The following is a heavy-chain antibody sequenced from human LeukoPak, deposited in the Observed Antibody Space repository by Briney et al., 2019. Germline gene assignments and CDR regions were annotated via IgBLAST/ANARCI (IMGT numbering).Heavy chain of an antibody. CDR3: ARSSFGDRRDWFDP. V-gene: IGHV4-38-2*01. D-gene: IGHD3-10*01. CDR1: DYSISIAYY. CDR2: IYHSGST. J-gene: IGHJ5*02. Sequence: SETLSLTCAVSDYSISIAYYSGWIRQPPGKGLEWIGSIYHSGSTYYNPSLKSRVTISVDTSKNQFSLKLSSVTAADTAIYYCARSSFGDRRDWFDPWGQGTLVTVSS.